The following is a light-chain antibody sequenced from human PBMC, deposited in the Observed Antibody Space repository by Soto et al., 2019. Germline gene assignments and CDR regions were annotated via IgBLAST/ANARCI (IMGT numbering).Light chain of an antibody. CDR1: SSNIGSNY. V-gene: IGLV1-47*01. CDR2: RNN. CDR3: AAWDDSLSGL. Sequence: QSVLTQPPSASGTPGQRVTISCFGSSSNIGSNYVYWYQQLPGTAPKLLIYRNNQRPSGVPDRFSGSKSGTSASLAISGLRSEDEADYDCAAWDDSLSGLFGTGTKLTVL. J-gene: IGLJ1*01.